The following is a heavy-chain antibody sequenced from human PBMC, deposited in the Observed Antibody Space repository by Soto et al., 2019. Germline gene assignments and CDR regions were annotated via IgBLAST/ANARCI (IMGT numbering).Heavy chain of an antibody. CDR1: GFSFSSYS. Sequence: PGGSLRLSSAASGFSFSSYSMNWVRQAPGKGLEWVSSISSSSGYIYYADSLQGRLTISRDNAKNSLFLQMNSLRAEDTAVYYCARIRNSYGSQSYLIDYWGQGTLVTVSS. D-gene: IGHD3-10*01. V-gene: IGHV3-21*01. J-gene: IGHJ4*02. CDR2: ISSSSGYI. CDR3: ARIRNSYGSQSYLIDY.